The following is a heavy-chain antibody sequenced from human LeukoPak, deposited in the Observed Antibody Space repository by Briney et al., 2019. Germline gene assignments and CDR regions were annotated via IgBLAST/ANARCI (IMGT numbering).Heavy chain of an antibody. D-gene: IGHD6-13*01. CDR3: ARQIAAAGNSDAFDI. CDR1: GGSISSYY. V-gene: IGHV4-4*09. Sequence: SETLSLTCTVSGGSISSYYWSWIRQPPGKGLEWIGYIYTSGSTNYNPSLKSRVTISVDTSKNQFSLKLSSLTAADTAVYYCARQIAAAGNSDAFDIRGQGKMVPVSS. J-gene: IGHJ3*02. CDR2: IYTSGST.